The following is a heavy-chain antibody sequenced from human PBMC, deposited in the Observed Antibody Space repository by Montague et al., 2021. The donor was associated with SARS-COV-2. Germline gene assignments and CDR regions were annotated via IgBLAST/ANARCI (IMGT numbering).Heavy chain of an antibody. CDR3: ARGSEYYYHPFDY. D-gene: IGHD2/OR15-2a*01. J-gene: IGHJ4*01. V-gene: IGHV4-4*07. CDR1: GASMSGYN. Sequence: SETLSLTCTVSGASMSGYNWSWIRQPAGKALEWIGSIYSNGDTTXNHSLKSRLTMSVDTSERKFSLKMNSVSAADTAIYYCARGSEYYYHPFDYWGHGNLVTVSS. CDR2: IYSNGDT.